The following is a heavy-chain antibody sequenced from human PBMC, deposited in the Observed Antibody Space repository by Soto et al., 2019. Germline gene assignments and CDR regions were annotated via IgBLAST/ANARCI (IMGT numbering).Heavy chain of an antibody. Sequence: QVQLQQWGAGLLKPSETLSLTCAVYGGSFSGYYWSWIRQPPGKGLEWIGEINHSGSTNYNPSLKSRFTIAVDTSKNQFSQKLSSVTAADTAVYYCARGGWSGGSCYSGGYWCQGTLVTVSS. D-gene: IGHD2-15*01. J-gene: IGHJ4*02. V-gene: IGHV4-34*01. CDR3: ARGGWSGGSCYSGGY. CDR1: GGSFSGYY. CDR2: INHSGST.